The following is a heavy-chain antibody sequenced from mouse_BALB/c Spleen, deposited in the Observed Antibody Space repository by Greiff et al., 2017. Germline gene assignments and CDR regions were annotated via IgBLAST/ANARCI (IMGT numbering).Heavy chain of an antibody. V-gene: IGHV5-12-2*01. CDR2: ISNGGGST. J-gene: IGHJ4*01. D-gene: IGHD1-3*01. Sequence: EVQLVESGGGLVQPGGSLKLSCAASGFTFSSYTMSWVRQTPEKRLEWVAYISNGGGSTYYPDTVKGRFTISRDNAKNTLYLQMSSLKSEDTAMYYCARHGGKNGNYAMDYWGQGTSVTVSS. CDR3: ARHGGKNGNYAMDY. CDR1: GFTFSSYT.